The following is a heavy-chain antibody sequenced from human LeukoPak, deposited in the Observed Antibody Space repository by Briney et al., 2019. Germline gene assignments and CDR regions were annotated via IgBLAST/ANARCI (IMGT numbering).Heavy chain of an antibody. CDR2: IRYDGSNK. CDR3: AKYLRISYYFDY. J-gene: IGHJ4*02. V-gene: IGHV3-30*02. Sequence: GGSLRLSCAASGFTFSSYGIHWVRQAPGKGLEWVAFIRYDGSNKYYADSVKGRFTISRDNSKNTLYLRMNSLRAEDTAVYYCAKYLRISYYFDYWGQGTLVTVSS. CDR1: GFTFSSYG. D-gene: IGHD3-16*01.